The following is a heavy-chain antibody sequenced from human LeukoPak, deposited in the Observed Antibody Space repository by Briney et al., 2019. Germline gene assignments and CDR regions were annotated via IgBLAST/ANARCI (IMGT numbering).Heavy chain of an antibody. CDR3: ARVESSSWEEDFDY. D-gene: IGHD6-13*01. CDR1: GFTFSSYE. Sequence: TGRSLRLSCAASGFTFSSYEMNWVRQAPGKGLERVSYISSSGSTIYYADPVKGRFTISRDNAKNSLYLQMNSLRAEDTAVYYCARVESSSWEEDFDYWGQGTLVTVSS. V-gene: IGHV3-48*03. J-gene: IGHJ4*02. CDR2: ISSSGSTI.